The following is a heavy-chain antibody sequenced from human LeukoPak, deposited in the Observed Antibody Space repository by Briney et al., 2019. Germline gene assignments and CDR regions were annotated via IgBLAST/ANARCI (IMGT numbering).Heavy chain of an antibody. D-gene: IGHD3-22*01. CDR3: ARWADYYDRSVYQYYFDY. CDR2: ISAYNGKT. V-gene: IGHV1-18*01. Sequence: ASVKVSCKASGYTFTNYPMNWVRQAPGQGLEWMGWISAYNGKTNYAQKFQGRVTMTTDTSTSTAYMDLRSLRSDDTAVYYCARWADYYDRSVYQYYFDYWGQGTLVIVSS. J-gene: IGHJ4*02. CDR1: GYTFTNYP.